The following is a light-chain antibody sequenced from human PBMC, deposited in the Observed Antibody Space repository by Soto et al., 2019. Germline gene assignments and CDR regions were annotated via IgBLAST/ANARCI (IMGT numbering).Light chain of an antibody. CDR1: SSDVGSYNR. CDR2: EVS. CDR3: SSYTSSSTLV. J-gene: IGLJ2*01. V-gene: IGLV2-18*02. Sequence: QLVLTQPPSVSGSPGQSVTISCTGTSSDVGSYNRVSWYQQPPGTAPKLMIYEVSNRPSGVPDRFSGSKSGNTASLTISGLPAEDEADYYCSSYTSSSTLVFGGGTKVTVL.